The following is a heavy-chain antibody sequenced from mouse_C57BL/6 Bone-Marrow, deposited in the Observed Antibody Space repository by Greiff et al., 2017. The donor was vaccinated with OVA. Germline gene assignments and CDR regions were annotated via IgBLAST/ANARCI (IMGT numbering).Heavy chain of an antibody. CDR1: GFNIKDDY. J-gene: IGHJ2*01. Sequence: EVQLQQSGAELVRPGASVKLSCTASGFNIKDDYMHWVKERPEQGLEWIGWIDPENGDTEYASKFQGKATITADTSSKTVYLHLSSLTYEDTAVYYCTTYRYWGQGTTLTVSS. CDR2: IDPENGDT. CDR3: TTYRY. V-gene: IGHV14-4*01.